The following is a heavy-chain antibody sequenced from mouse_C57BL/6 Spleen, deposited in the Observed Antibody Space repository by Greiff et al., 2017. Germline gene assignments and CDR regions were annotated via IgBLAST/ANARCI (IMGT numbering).Heavy chain of an antibody. D-gene: IGHD1-1*01. CDR3: ARMNYYGSFYYFDY. Sequence: QVTLKESGPGILQPSQTLSLTCSFSGFSLSTFGMGVGWIRQPSGKGLEWLAHIWWDDDKYYNPALKSRLTISKDTSKNQVFLKIANVDTADTATYYCARMNYYGSFYYFDYWGQGTTLTVSS. CDR1: GFSLSTFGMG. CDR2: IWWDDDK. J-gene: IGHJ2*01. V-gene: IGHV8-8*01.